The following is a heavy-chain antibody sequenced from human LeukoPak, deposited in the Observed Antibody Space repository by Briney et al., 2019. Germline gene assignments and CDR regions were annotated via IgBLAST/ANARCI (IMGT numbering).Heavy chain of an antibody. Sequence: GGSLRLSCAASGFTFTMFGMNWVRQAPGKGLEWVAFIRYDGSNKYYADSVKGRFTISRDNSKNTLYLQMNSLRAEDTAVYYCAKDLLGNYYDSREDYWGQGTLVTVSS. J-gene: IGHJ4*02. CDR2: IRYDGSNK. CDR3: AKDLLGNYYDSREDY. D-gene: IGHD3-22*01. V-gene: IGHV3-30*02. CDR1: GFTFTMFG.